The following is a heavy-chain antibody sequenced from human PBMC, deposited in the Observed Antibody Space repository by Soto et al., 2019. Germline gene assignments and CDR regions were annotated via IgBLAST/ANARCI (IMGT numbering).Heavy chain of an antibody. Sequence: QVLLVQSGAEVRKPGSSVKVSCKTSGGTFSSFAISWVRLAPGQGLEWMGVIIPRVAAPTYALRFQGRVSITADESTSTADMELNSLTSDDTAVYYCARDRVMRGNSFYYGMDVWGQGSTVTVSS. CDR3: ARDRVMRGNSFYYGMDV. CDR1: GGTFSSFA. V-gene: IGHV1-69*12. CDR2: IIPRVAAP. J-gene: IGHJ6*02. D-gene: IGHD3-10*01.